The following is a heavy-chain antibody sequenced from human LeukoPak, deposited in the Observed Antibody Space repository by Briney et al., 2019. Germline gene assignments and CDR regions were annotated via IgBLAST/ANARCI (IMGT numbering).Heavy chain of an antibody. V-gene: IGHV3-23*01. CDR1: GFTFSSYA. D-gene: IGHD3-16*01. CDR3: AKDSRYDYVSLCTY. CDR2: IIGSGGST. Sequence: GGSLRLSCAASGFTFSSYAMSWVRQAPGKGLEWVSAIIGSGGSTYYASSVKGRFTISRDNSKNTLYMQMNSLRAEDTAVYYCAKDSRYDYVSLCTYWGQGTLVTVSS. J-gene: IGHJ4*02.